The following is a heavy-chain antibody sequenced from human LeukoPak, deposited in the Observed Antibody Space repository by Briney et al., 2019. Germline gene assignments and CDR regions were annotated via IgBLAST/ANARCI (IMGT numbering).Heavy chain of an antibody. CDR1: GGSISSSNW. D-gene: IGHD3-10*01. CDR2: IYHSGST. J-gene: IGHJ4*02. V-gene: IGHV4-4*02. CDR3: ARGDYYGSGSYYFDY. Sequence: SGTLSPTCAVSGGSISSSNWWSWVRQPPGKGLEWIGEIYHSGSTNYNPSLKSRVTISVDKSKNQFSLKLSSVTAADTAVYYCARGDYYGSGSYYFDYWGRGTLVTVSS.